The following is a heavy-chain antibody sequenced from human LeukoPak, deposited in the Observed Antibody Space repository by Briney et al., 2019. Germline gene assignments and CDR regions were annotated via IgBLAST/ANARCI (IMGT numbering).Heavy chain of an antibody. J-gene: IGHJ6*03. D-gene: IGHD3-10*01. CDR3: ARSRRVRGVIPYYYYYMDV. Sequence: SETLSLTCTVSGGSISSYYWSWIRQPAGKGLEWIGRIYTSGSTNYNPSLKSRVTMSVDTSKNQFSLKLSSVTAADTAVYYCARSRRVRGVIPYYYYYMDVWGKGTTVTISS. CDR1: GGSISSYY. CDR2: IYTSGST. V-gene: IGHV4-4*07.